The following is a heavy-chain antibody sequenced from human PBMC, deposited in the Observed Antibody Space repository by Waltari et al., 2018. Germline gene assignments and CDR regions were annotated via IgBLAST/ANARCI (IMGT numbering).Heavy chain of an antibody. CDR2: IDHSGST. CDR1: GGSISSGGYS. Sequence: QLQLQESGSGLVKPSQTLSLTCAVSGGSISSGGYSWSWIRQPPGKGLEWIGYIDHSGSTYYNPSLKSRVTISVDRSKNQFSLKLSSVTAADTAVYYCARAWSGSKLRGAFDIWGQGTMVTVSS. D-gene: IGHD1-26*01. J-gene: IGHJ3*02. CDR3: ARAWSGSKLRGAFDI. V-gene: IGHV4-30-2*01.